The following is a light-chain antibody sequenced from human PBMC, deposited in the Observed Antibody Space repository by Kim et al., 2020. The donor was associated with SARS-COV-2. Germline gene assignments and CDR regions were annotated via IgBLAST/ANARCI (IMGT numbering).Light chain of an antibody. Sequence: PGERATLSCRASQSVSSSYLAWYQQKPGQAPRLLIYGASSRATGIPDRFSGSGSGTDFTLTISRLEPEDFAVYYCQQYGSSPGITFGPWTKVDIK. CDR2: GAS. CDR3: QQYGSSPGIT. J-gene: IGKJ3*01. V-gene: IGKV3-20*01. CDR1: QSVSSSY.